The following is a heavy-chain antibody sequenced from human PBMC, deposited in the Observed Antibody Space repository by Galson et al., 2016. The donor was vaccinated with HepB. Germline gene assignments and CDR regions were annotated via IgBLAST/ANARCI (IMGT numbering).Heavy chain of an antibody. D-gene: IGHD1-14*01. Sequence: SLRLSCAASGFVFHEFAIHWVRQVPGKGLQWVSGIGWTSGNGAFEASVKGRFTISRDNGKSSLYLQMDSLRAEDTAVYYCVKATLASVTGRDAFDLWGQGTMVTVSS. V-gene: IGHV3-9*01. J-gene: IGHJ3*01. CDR2: IGWTSGNG. CDR1: GFVFHEFA. CDR3: VKATLASVTGRDAFDL.